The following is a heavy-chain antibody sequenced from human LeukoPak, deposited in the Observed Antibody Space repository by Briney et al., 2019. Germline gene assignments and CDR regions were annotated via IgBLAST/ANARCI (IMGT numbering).Heavy chain of an antibody. CDR3: ARGRAIDI. J-gene: IGHJ3*02. CDR2: IKPDDSEK. Sequence: GGSLRLSCAASGFTFTNNWMTWVRQAPGKGLEWVANIKPDDSEKYYVASVKGRSTISRDNTKNSVYLQMNSLRGEDTAVYYCARGRAIDIWGRGTMVTVSS. V-gene: IGHV3-7*04. CDR1: GFTFTNNW.